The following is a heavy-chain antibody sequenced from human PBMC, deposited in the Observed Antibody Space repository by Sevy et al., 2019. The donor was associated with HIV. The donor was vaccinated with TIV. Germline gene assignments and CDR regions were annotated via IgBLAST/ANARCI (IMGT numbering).Heavy chain of an antibody. V-gene: IGHV3-21*03. Sequence: GGSLRLSCAASGFTFSSYSMNWVRQAPGKGLEWVSSISSSSSYIYYADSVKGRFTISRDNAKNSLYLQMNSLQAEDPAMYYYASPPRDYSASPFDMDICCKQTTVTVSS. CDR2: ISSSSSYI. D-gene: IGHD1-26*01. CDR3: ASPPRDYSASPFDMDI. CDR1: GFTFSSYS. J-gene: IGHJ6*03.